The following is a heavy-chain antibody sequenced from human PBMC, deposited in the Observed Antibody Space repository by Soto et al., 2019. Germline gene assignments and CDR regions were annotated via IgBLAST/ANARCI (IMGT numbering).Heavy chain of an antibody. V-gene: IGHV3-21*01. J-gene: IGHJ6*02. CDR1: GFTFSTYT. Sequence: EVQFVEAGGGLVKPGGSLRLSCAASGFTFSTYTINWVRQAPGKGLEWISSINFKSYYIYYADSVKGRFTISRDNAKNAVFLQMNSLRDDATAVYFWARSEPRRPLIREGQRSDMDVWGLGTTVIVSS. CDR2: INFKSYYI. CDR3: ARSEPRRPLIREGQRSDMDV. D-gene: IGHD6-25*01.